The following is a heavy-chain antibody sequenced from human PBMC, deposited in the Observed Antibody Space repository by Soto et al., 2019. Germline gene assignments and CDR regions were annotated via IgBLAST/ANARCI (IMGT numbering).Heavy chain of an antibody. J-gene: IGHJ4*02. CDR2: ISGSGGST. CDR1: GFTFSSYA. CDR3: AKELHTYYYDSSGYYSYFDY. Sequence: GGSLRLSCAASGFTFSSYAMSWVRQAPGKGLEWVSAISGSGGSTYYADSVKGRFTISRDNSKNTLYLQMNSLRAEDTAVYYCAKELHTYYYDSSGYYSYFDYWGQGTLVTVSS. V-gene: IGHV3-23*01. D-gene: IGHD3-22*01.